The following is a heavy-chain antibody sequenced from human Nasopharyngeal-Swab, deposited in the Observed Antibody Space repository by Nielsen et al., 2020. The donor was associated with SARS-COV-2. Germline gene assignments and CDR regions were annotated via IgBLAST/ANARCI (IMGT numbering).Heavy chain of an antibody. D-gene: IGHD3-9*01. CDR2: ISGSGGST. J-gene: IGHJ6*03. Sequence: GGSLRLSCAASGFTFSSYAMSWVRQAPGKGLEWVSAISGSGGSTYYADSVKGRFTISRDNSKNTLYLQMNSLRAEDTAVYYCARSLTGYYPYYYYYYMDVWGKGTTVTVSS. CDR1: GFTFSSYA. V-gene: IGHV3-23*01. CDR3: ARSLTGYYPYYYYYYMDV.